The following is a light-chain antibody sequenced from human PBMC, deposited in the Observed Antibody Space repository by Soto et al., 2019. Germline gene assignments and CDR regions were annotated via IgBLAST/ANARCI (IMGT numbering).Light chain of an antibody. J-gene: IGLJ1*01. CDR1: ASNIGTNN. CDR2: SLN. CDR3: AAWDDSPQGYV. V-gene: IGLV1-44*01. Sequence: QSVLTQPPSASGTPGQRVTISCSGSASNIGTNNVIWYRQPPGTAPNLLIYSLNQRPSGVPDRFSGSQSGPSASLAIDGLQSEDEADYYCAAWDDSPQGYVFGTGTKVTVL.